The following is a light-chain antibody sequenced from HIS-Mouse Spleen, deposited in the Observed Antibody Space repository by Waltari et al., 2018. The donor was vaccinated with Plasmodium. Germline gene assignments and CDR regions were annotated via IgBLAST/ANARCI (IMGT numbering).Light chain of an antibody. CDR1: SLDVWRYTL. CDR2: EGS. V-gene: IGLV2-23*01. J-gene: IGLJ3*02. Sequence: QSALTQPASVSGSPGQSITISCTGTSLDVWRYTLASWHQQHPGKAPKLRIYEGSKRPSGVSNRFSGSKSGNTASLTISGLQAEDEADYYCCSYAGSSTWVFGGGTKLTVL. CDR3: CSYAGSSTWV.